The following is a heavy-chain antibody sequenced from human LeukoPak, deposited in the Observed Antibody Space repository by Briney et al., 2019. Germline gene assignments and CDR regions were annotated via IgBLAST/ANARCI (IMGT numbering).Heavy chain of an antibody. Sequence: ASVTVSCKASGYTFTSYGISWVRQAPGQGLEWMGWISAYNGNTNYAQKLQGRVTMTTDTSTSTAYMELRSLRSDDTAVYYCARPFDVRDAFDIWGQGTMVTVSS. CDR1: GYTFTSYG. D-gene: IGHD2/OR15-2a*01. CDR3: ARPFDVRDAFDI. CDR2: ISAYNGNT. J-gene: IGHJ3*02. V-gene: IGHV1-18*01.